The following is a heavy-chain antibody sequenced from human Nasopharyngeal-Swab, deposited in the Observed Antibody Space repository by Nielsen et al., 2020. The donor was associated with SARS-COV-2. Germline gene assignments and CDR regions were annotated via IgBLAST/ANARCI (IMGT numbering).Heavy chain of an antibody. J-gene: IGHJ6*02. V-gene: IGHV4-59*01. D-gene: IGHD4-17*01. CDR3: ARDLLYGDFYYYYVMDV. CDR2: IYYSGST. Sequence: SETLSLTCTVSGGSISSYYWSWIRQPPGKGLEWIGYIYYSGSTNYNPSLKSRVTISVDTSKNQFSLKLSSVTAADTAVYYCARDLLYGDFYYYYVMDVWGQGTTVTVSS. CDR1: GGSISSYY.